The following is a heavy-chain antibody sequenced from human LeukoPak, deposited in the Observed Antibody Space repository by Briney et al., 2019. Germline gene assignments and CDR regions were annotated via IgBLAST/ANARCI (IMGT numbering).Heavy chain of an antibody. D-gene: IGHD2/OR15-2a*01. V-gene: IGHV1-69*05. CDR2: IIPIFGTA. CDR3: ARGPRRGWGSSFLDAFDI. Sequence: SVKVSCKASGGTFSSYAISWVRQAPGQGLEWMGRIIPIFGTANYAQKFQGRVKITTDESTSTAYMELSSLRSEDTAVYYCARGPRRGWGSSFLDAFDIWGQGTMVTVSS. J-gene: IGHJ3*02. CDR1: GGTFSSYA.